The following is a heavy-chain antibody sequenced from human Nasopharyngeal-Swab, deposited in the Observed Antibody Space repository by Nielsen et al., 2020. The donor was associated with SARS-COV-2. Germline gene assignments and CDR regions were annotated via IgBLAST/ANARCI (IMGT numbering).Heavy chain of an antibody. CDR1: GGSITSNTYY. J-gene: IGHJ4*02. D-gene: IGHD1-26*01. Sequence: SETLSLTCSVSGGSITSNTYYWGWIRQPPGKGLEYIGTIYHNGNTYYNPSLESRVTISVDTSKNQFSLKLTSVTAADTAIYYCAREAVGGLVDSWGQGTLVTVSS. CDR2: IYHNGNT. CDR3: AREAVGGLVDS. V-gene: IGHV4-39*02.